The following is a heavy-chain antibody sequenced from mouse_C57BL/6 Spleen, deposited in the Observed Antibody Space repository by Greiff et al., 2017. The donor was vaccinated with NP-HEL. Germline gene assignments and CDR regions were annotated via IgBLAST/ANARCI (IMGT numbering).Heavy chain of an antibody. CDR3: ARYRTYAMDY. J-gene: IGHJ4*01. V-gene: IGHV7-3*01. CDR1: GFTFTDYY. CDR2: IRNKANGYTT. Sequence: DVMLVESGGGLVQPGGSLSLSCAASGFTFTDYYMSWVRQPPGKALEWLGFIRNKANGYTTEYSASVKGRFTISRDNSQSILYLQMNALRAEDSATYYCARYRTYAMDYWGQGTSVTVSS.